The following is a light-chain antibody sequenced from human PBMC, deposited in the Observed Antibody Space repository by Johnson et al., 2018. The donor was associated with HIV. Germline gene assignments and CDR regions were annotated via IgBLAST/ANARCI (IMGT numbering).Light chain of an antibody. CDR2: KNN. J-gene: IGLJ1*01. Sequence: QSILTQPPSVSAAPGQKVTISCSGSSSDMGNYAVSWYQQLPGTAPKLLIYKNNKRPSGIPDRFSGSKSGTSATLDITGLQSGDEGDYYCATWDASLSGGVFGTGTKVTVL. V-gene: IGLV1-51*02. CDR3: ATWDASLSGGV. CDR1: SSDMGNYA.